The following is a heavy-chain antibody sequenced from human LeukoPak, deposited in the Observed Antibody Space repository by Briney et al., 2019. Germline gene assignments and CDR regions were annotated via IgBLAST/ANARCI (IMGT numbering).Heavy chain of an antibody. CDR2: VYYSGNT. CDR1: GGSINSGSYS. V-gene: IGHV4-39*01. Sequence: SETLSFTCTVSGGSINSGSYSWDWIRLPPGKGLEWIGSVYYSGNTYYNPSLKSRVTISVDTSRNQFSLKLSSVTAADTAVYYCASLTVAGTYYFDYWGQGTLVTVSS. CDR3: ASLTVAGTYYFDY. D-gene: IGHD6-19*01. J-gene: IGHJ4*02.